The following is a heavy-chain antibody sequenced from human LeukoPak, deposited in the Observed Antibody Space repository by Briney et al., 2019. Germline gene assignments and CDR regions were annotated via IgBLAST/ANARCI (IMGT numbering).Heavy chain of an antibody. Sequence: PSETLSLTCTVSGGSISSSSYYWGWIRQPPGKGLEWIGSIYYSGSTYYNPSLKSRVTLSVDTSKNQFSLKLSSVTAADTAVYYCARVASWFGELLSDWFDPWGQGTLVTVSS. V-gene: IGHV4-39*07. CDR1: GGSISSSSYY. CDR2: IYYSGST. J-gene: IGHJ5*02. D-gene: IGHD3-10*01. CDR3: ARVASWFGELLSDWFDP.